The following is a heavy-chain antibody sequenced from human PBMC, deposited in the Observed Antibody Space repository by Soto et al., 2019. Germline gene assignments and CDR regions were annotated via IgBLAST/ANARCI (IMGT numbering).Heavy chain of an antibody. CDR1: GGSISSGGYY. Sequence: PSETLSLTCTVSGGSISSGGYYWSWIRQHPGKGLEWIGYIYYSGSTYYNPSLKSRVTISVDTSKNQFSLKLSSVTAADTAVYYCARDVLDYHILTGTYYYYYGMDVWGQGTTVTVSS. V-gene: IGHV4-31*03. CDR2: IYYSGST. D-gene: IGHD3-9*01. J-gene: IGHJ6*02. CDR3: ARDVLDYHILTGTYYYYYGMDV.